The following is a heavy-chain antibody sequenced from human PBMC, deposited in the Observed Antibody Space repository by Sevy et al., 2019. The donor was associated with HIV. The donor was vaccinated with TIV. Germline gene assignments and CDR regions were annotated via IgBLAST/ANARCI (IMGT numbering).Heavy chain of an antibody. CDR1: GFTFSSYS. J-gene: IGHJ4*02. D-gene: IGHD3-10*01. CDR2: ISSSSSYI. CDR3: ARTLDDYCGSGSYFDY. V-gene: IGHV3-21*01. Sequence: GGSLRLSCAASGFTFSSYSMNWVRQAPGKGLEWVSSISSSSSYIYYADSVKGRFTISRDNAKNSLYLQMNSLRAEDTAVYYCARTLDDYCGSGSYFDYWGQGTLVTVSS.